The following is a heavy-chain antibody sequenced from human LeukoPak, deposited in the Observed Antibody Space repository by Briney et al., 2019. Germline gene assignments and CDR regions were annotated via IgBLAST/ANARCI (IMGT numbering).Heavy chain of an antibody. V-gene: IGHV4-39*01. CDR3: ARQTGAGLFILP. CDR2: IYYSGNT. J-gene: IGHJ4*02. CDR1: GGSISTSNSY. Sequence: PSETLSLTCTVSGGSISTSNSYWGWIRRPPGKGLEWVGSIYYSGNTYYNPSLKSRVTISVDTSKNQFSLILTSVTAADTAVYYCARQTGAGLFILPGGQGTLVTVSS. D-gene: IGHD3-3*01.